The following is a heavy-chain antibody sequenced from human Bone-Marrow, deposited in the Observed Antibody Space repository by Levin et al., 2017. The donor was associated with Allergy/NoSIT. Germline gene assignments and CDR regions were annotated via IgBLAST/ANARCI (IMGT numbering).Heavy chain of an antibody. CDR2: ISGSGDYI. Sequence: GESLKISCAASGFTFSSFHIHWVRQAPGKGLEWVASISGSGDYIYYGDSVKGRFTISRDNAKNSVHLQMDSLRAEDTAVYYCARLGMTSGVFLAEYYNGFDVWGQGTTVTVSS. V-gene: IGHV3-21*01. CDR1: GFTFSSFH. J-gene: IGHJ6*02. D-gene: IGHD3-10*01. CDR3: ARLGMTSGVFLAEYYNGFDV.